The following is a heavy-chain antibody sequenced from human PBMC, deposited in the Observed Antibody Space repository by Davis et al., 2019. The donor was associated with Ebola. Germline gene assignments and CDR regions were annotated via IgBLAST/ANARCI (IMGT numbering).Heavy chain of an antibody. CDR2: ISYDGSNK. V-gene: IGHV3-30-3*01. J-gene: IGHJ6*02. Sequence: GGSLTLSCAASGFTFSSYAMHWVRQAPGKGLEWVAVISYDGSNKYYADSVKGRFTISRDNSKNTLYLQMNSLRAEDTAVYYCARDHELGATISYYYYGMDVWGQGTTVTVSS. D-gene: IGHD5-12*01. CDR1: GFTFSSYA. CDR3: ARDHELGATISYYYYGMDV.